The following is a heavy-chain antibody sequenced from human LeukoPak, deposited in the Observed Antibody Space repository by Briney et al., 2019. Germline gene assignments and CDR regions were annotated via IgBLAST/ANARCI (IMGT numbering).Heavy chain of an antibody. D-gene: IGHD1-26*01. CDR2: INHSGST. CDR3: ARDEVGATMGLDY. Sequence: TSETLSLTCAVYGGSFSGYYGSWIRQPPGKGREWIGEINHSGSTNYNPSLKSRVTISVDTSKNQFSLKLSSVSAADTAVYYCARDEVGATMGLDYWGQGTLVTVSS. V-gene: IGHV4-34*01. J-gene: IGHJ4*02. CDR1: GGSFSGYY.